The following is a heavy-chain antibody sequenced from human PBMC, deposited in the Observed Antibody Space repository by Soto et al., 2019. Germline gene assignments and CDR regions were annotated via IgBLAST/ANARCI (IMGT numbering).Heavy chain of an antibody. CDR1: GGSISSGGYY. D-gene: IGHD3-10*01. Sequence: NPSETLSLTCTVSGGSISSGGYYWSWIRQHPGKGLEWIGYIYYSGSTYYNPSLKSRVTISVDTSKNQFSLKLSSVTAADTAVYYCASSSGSPADVDYWGQGTLVTVSS. V-gene: IGHV4-31*03. CDR3: ASSSGSPADVDY. CDR2: IYYSGST. J-gene: IGHJ4*02.